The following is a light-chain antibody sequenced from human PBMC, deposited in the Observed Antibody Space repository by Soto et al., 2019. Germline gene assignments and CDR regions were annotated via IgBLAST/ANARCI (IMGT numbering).Light chain of an antibody. CDR1: ETFLYSSNNKNH. J-gene: IGKJ1*01. Sequence: DIVMTQSADSLSVSLGDRATINCKSSETFLYSSNNKNHLAWYQQRPGQPPKLLFSWASTRESGVPDRFSGSGSGTDFTLSISSLQAEDVAVYYCQQYYSTPRTFGQGTKVDIK. V-gene: IGKV4-1*01. CDR2: WAS. CDR3: QQYYSTPRT.